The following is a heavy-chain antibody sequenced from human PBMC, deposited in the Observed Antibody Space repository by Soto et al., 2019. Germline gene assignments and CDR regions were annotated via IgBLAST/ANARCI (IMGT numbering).Heavy chain of an antibody. J-gene: IGHJ5*02. CDR1: GGTFSSYA. CDR3: ARVPASLDP. V-gene: IGHV1-69*05. CDR2: IIPIFGTA. Sequence: SVKVSCKASGGTFSSYAISWVRQAPGQGLEWMGGIIPIFGTANYAQKFQGRLTMTRDTSTSTAHMELSSLTSDDTAVYYWARVPASLDPWGQGTLVTVSS.